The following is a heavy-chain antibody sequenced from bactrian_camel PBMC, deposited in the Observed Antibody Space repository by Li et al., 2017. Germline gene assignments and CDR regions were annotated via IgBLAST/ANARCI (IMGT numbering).Heavy chain of an antibody. CDR1: GFTWSA. CDR3: SQGRSGSWYSDFAY. V-gene: IGHV3S1*01. Sequence: QVQLVESGGGLVQPGGSLRLSCAASGFTWSAWVRQAPGKGLECISSLNTATHTTYYPNSVKDRFTISTDNAKNTLYLQLNSLKTEDTAKYYCSQGRSGSWYSDFAYWGQGTQVTVS. D-gene: IGHD6*01. CDR2: LNTATHTT. J-gene: IGHJ6*01.